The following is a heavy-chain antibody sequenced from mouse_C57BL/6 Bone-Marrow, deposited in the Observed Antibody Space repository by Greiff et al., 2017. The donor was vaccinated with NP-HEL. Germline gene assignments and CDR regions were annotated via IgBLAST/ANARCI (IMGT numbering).Heavy chain of an antibody. CDR2: IDPSDSYT. J-gene: IGHJ2*01. Sequence: VQLQQPGAELVMPGASVKLSCKASGYTFTSYWMHWVKQRPGQGLEWIGEIDPSDSYTNYNQKFKGKSTLTVDKSSSTAYMQLSSLTSEDSAVYYCARLRYQPFSFDYWGQGTTLTVSS. V-gene: IGHV1-69*01. CDR3: ARLRYQPFSFDY. D-gene: IGHD1-1*01. CDR1: GYTFTSYW.